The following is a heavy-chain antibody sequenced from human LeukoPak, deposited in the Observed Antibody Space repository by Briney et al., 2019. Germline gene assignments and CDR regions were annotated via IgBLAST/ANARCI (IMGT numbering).Heavy chain of an antibody. Sequence: SETLSLTCTVSGGSISSYYWSWIRQPPGKGLEWIGYIYYSGSTNYNPSLKSRVTISVDTSKNQFSLKLSSVTAADTAVYYCARDLNYGSGSYYNVTGNWFDPWGQGALVTVSS. V-gene: IGHV4-59*01. CDR1: GGSISSYY. J-gene: IGHJ5*02. D-gene: IGHD3-10*01. CDR2: IYYSGST. CDR3: ARDLNYGSGSYYNVTGNWFDP.